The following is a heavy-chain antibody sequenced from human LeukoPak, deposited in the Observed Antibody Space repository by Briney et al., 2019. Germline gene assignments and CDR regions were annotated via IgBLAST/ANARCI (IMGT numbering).Heavy chain of an antibody. D-gene: IGHD3-10*01. CDR1: GYTFTSYD. CDR3: ARDKARGWFDP. V-gene: IGHV1-2*02. Sequence: ASVKVSCKASGYTFTSYDINWVRQATGQGLEWMGWINPNSGGTNYAQKFQGRVTMTRDTSISTAYMELSRLRSDDTAVYYCARDKARGWFDPWGQGTLVTVSS. CDR2: INPNSGGT. J-gene: IGHJ5*02.